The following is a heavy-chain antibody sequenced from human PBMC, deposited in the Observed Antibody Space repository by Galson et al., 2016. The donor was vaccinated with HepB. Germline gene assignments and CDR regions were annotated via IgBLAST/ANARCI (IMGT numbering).Heavy chain of an antibody. CDR3: ARGKSSSGCADY. CDR1: GFTFSSYS. CDR2: ISATSSYI. D-gene: IGHD6-19*01. J-gene: IGHJ4*02. V-gene: IGHV3-21*01. Sequence: SLRLSCAASGFTFSSYSMNWVRQAPGKGLEWVSSISATSSYIYYADSVKGRFTISRDNAKNSLYLQMNSQRADDTAVYYCARGKSSSGCADYWGQGTLVTVSS.